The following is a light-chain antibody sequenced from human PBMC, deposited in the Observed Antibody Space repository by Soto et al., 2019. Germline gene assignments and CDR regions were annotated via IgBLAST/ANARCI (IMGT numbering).Light chain of an antibody. J-gene: IGKJ4*01. CDR3: QQYDTLPLT. Sequence: DIQMTQSPSSLSASVGDRVTITCQASHDISNYLNWYQQKPGKAPKLLIYDASNLETGVPSRFSGSGSGTDFTFTISSLQPEDIATYYCQQYDTLPLTVGGGTKGEIK. CDR2: DAS. CDR1: HDISNY. V-gene: IGKV1-33*01.